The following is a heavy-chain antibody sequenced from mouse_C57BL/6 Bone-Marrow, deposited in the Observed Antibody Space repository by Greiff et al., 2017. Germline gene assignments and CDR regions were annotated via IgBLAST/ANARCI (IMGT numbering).Heavy chain of an antibody. CDR2: ISSGGDYI. CDR1: GFTFSSYA. CDR3: TREGLGAWFAY. V-gene: IGHV5-9-1*02. J-gene: IGHJ3*01. D-gene: IGHD4-1*01. Sequence: EVMLVESGEGLVKPGGSLKLSCAASGFTFSSYAMSWVRQTPEKRLEWVAYISSGGDYIYYADTVKGRFTISRDNARNTLYLQMSSLKSEDTAMYYCTREGLGAWFAYWGQGTLVTVSA.